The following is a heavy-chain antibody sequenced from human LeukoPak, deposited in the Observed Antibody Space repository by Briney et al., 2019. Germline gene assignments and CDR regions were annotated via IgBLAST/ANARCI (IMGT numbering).Heavy chain of an antibody. D-gene: IGHD4-17*01. Sequence: PSETLSLTCAVYGGSFSGYSWNWIRQSPGKGLECIGEVNDGGSTSYNPSLGSRVTMSVDTSKNQFSLKLSSVTAADTAVYYCARHLRSGAVDYWGQGTLVTVSS. J-gene: IGHJ4*02. CDR3: ARHLRSGAVDY. CDR1: GGSFSGYS. V-gene: IGHV4-34*01. CDR2: VNDGGST.